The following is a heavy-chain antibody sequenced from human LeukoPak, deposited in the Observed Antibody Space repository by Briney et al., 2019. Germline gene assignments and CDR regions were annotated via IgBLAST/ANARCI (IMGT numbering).Heavy chain of an antibody. J-gene: IGHJ4*02. CDR3: ATSGYNNHHYFDY. V-gene: IGHV3-23*01. CDR1: GFTFSNYA. D-gene: IGHD5-18*01. Sequence: PGGSLRLSCAASGFTFSNYAMSWVRQAPGKGLEWVSGVSGSGDSTYSGDSVKGRFTISRDISKNMLYLHMNSLRAEDTAVYYCATSGYNNHHYFDYWGQGTLVTVSS. CDR2: VSGSGDST.